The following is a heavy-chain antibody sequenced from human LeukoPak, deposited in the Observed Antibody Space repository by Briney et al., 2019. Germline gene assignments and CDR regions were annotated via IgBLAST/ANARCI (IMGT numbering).Heavy chain of an antibody. CDR3: AKLTTS. V-gene: IGHV3-21*04. Sequence: GGSLRLSCAASGFTFSNYNFYWVRQAPGKGLECVSSISSTSSYIYYADSMKGRFTISRDNAKNSLYLQMNSLRAEDTAVYYCAKLTTSWGQGTLVTVSS. CDR2: ISSTSSYI. CDR1: GFTFSNYN. D-gene: IGHD4-11*01. J-gene: IGHJ4*02.